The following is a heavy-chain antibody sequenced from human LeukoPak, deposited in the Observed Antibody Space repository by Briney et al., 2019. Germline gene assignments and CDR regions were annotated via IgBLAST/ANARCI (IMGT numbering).Heavy chain of an antibody. Sequence: GGSLRLSCAASGFTFSSYAMSWVRQAPGKGLGWVSAISGSGGSTYYADSVKGRFTISRDNSRNTLYLQMNSLRAEDTAVYYCAKDLTFGGVIVGLSDYWGQGTLVTVSS. J-gene: IGHJ4*02. CDR3: AKDLTFGGVIVGLSDY. V-gene: IGHV3-23*01. D-gene: IGHD3-16*02. CDR1: GFTFSSYA. CDR2: ISGSGGST.